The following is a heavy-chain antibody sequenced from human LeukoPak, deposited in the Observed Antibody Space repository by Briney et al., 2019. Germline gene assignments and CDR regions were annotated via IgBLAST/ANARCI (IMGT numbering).Heavy chain of an antibody. CDR1: GYSISSGYY. CDR3: AREAMVRGVISWFDP. Sequence: SETLSLTCTVSGYSISSGYYWGWIRQPPGKGLEWIGSIYYSGSTYYNPSLKSRVTMSVDTSKNQFSLKLSSVTAADTAVYYCAREAMVRGVISWFDPWGQGTLVTVSS. D-gene: IGHD3-10*01. V-gene: IGHV4-38-2*02. J-gene: IGHJ5*02. CDR2: IYYSGST.